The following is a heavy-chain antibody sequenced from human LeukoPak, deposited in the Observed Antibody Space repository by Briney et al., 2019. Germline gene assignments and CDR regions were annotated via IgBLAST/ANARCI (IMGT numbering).Heavy chain of an antibody. Sequence: GGSLRLSCAASTFTFSSYGMHWVRQAPGKGLEWVAFIQYDGNKRYYADSVKGRFTISRDNSKNTLYLQMDSLRPEDTALYYCANTMYSSAWSPFDYWGRGTLVTVSS. V-gene: IGHV3-30*02. CDR1: TFTFSSYG. CDR2: IQYDGNKR. CDR3: ANTMYSSAWSPFDY. D-gene: IGHD6-19*01. J-gene: IGHJ4*02.